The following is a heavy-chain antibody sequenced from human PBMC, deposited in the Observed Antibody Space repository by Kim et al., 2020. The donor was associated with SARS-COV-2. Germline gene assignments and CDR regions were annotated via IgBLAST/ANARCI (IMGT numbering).Heavy chain of an antibody. Sequence: SETLSLTCAVSGDSLSTNTYYWNWIRQPAGKGLEWIWRIAATGTTDYNPALKSRVXXSLDSSMIQVSLKLASVTAADTALYFCARXXXWSTSLDFWGQVTXVTVSS. CDR1: GDSLSTNTYY. V-gene: IGHV4-61*02. CDR2: IAATGTT. J-gene: IGHJ4*02. D-gene: IGHD1-1*01. CDR3: ARXXXWSTSLDF.